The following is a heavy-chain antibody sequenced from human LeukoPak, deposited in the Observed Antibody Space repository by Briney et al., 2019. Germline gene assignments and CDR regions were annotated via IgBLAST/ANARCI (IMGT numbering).Heavy chain of an antibody. V-gene: IGHV4-59*01. CDR1: GDSISNYY. CDR2: IYYSEST. Sequence: SETLSLNCTVSGDSISNYYWSWIRQPPGKGLEWIGYIYYSESTNYNPSLKSRVTISTDTSKSQFSLNLRSVTAEDTGIYYCARGRCRNSGCRPYFDYWCQGTQVTVSS. J-gene: IGHJ4*02. CDR3: ARGRCRNSGCRPYFDY. D-gene: IGHD2/OR15-2a*01.